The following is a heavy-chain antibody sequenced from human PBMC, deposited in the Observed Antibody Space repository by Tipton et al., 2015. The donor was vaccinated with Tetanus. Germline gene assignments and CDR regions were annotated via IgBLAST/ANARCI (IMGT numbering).Heavy chain of an antibody. CDR1: GFSFRGFG. J-gene: IGHJ5*01. CDR2: ISYSSTSI. Sequence: SLRLSCEGSGFSFRGFGMNWVRQAPGKGLEWISYISYSSTSIYYADSVKGRFAVSRDNAKNSLYLQMNTLTDDDTAVYYCARRGEARANWSDSWGQGTLVTVSS. CDR3: ARRGEARANWSDS. V-gene: IGHV3-48*02.